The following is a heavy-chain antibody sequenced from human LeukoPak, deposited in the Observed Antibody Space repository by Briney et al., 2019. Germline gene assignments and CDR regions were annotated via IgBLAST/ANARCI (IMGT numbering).Heavy chain of an antibody. CDR1: GGSFSGYY. J-gene: IGHJ4*02. CDR3: ARTLGSAPPFDY. CDR2: IYYSGST. D-gene: IGHD6-19*01. V-gene: IGHV4-59*01. Sequence: SETLSLTCAVYGGSFSGYYWSWIRQPPGKGLEWIGYIYYSGSTNYNPSLKSRVTISVDTSKNQFSLKLSSVTAADTAVYYCARTLGSAPPFDYWGQGTLVTVSS.